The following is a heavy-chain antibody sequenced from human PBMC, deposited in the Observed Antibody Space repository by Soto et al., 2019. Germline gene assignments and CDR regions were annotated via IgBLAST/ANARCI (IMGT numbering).Heavy chain of an antibody. CDR3: ARGGYCSGASCAYMGHYYYYGMEV. Sequence: SETLSLTCTVSGGSISSSNYYWGWIRQPPGKGLEWIGSIYYSGSTYYNPSLKSRVTISVDTSKNQFSLKLSSVTAADTAMYYCARGGYCSGASCAYMGHYYYYGMEVWGQGTTVTVS. J-gene: IGHJ6*02. V-gene: IGHV4-39*01. D-gene: IGHD2-15*01. CDR1: GGSISSSNYY. CDR2: IYYSGST.